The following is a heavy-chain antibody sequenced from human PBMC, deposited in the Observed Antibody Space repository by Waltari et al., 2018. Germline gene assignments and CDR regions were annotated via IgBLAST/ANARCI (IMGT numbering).Heavy chain of an antibody. CDR3: ARGIAVAAPYYFDY. J-gene: IGHJ4*02. Sequence: QVQLVQSGAEVKKPGASVKVSCKASGYTFTGHYRPWVRKAPGQGLEWMGWINPNSGGTNYAQKFQGRVTMTRDTSISTAYMELSRLRSDDTAVYYCARGIAVAAPYYFDYWGQGTLVTVSS. CDR1: GYTFTGHY. V-gene: IGHV1-2*02. D-gene: IGHD6-19*01. CDR2: INPNSGGT.